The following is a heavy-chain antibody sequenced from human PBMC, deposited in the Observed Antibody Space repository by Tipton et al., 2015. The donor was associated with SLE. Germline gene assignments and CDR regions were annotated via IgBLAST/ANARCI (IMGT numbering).Heavy chain of an antibody. Sequence: TLSLTCTLFGASISSEMDYWGRSRQPPGKGLQWIWRISYSGTTYYNPSFKSRITMSVATSNNLFSLKLSSVTAADSAVYYCARHGPESSLLWFGDGLDFLGQGTLVTVSS. CDR2: ISYSGTT. D-gene: IGHD3-10*01. CDR1: GASISSEMDY. J-gene: IGHJ4*02. V-gene: IGHV4-39*01. CDR3: ARHGPESSLLWFGDGLDF.